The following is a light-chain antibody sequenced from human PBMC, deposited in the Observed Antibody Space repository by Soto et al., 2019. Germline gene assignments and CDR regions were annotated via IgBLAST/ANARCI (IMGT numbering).Light chain of an antibody. Sequence: EIVLTQSPATLSLSPGERGTLSCRASESVTDYLAWYQQKPGQAPRLLVYDVSYRAAGIPTRFSGGGSGTDFTLTISNVEPDDFATYYCQQYNSYSFGQGTKV. V-gene: IGKV3-11*01. J-gene: IGKJ1*01. CDR2: DVS. CDR1: ESVTDY. CDR3: QQYNSYS.